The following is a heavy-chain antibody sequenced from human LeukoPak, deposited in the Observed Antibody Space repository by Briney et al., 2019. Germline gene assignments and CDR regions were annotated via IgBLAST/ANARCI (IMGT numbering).Heavy chain of an antibody. Sequence: SETLSLTCTVSGGSISSSSYYWGWIRQPPGKGLEWIGSIYYSGSTYYNPSLKSRVTISVDTSKNQFPLKLSSVTAADTAVYYCASLTIFGVVIHDYWGQGTLVTVSS. CDR2: IYYSGST. J-gene: IGHJ4*02. D-gene: IGHD3-3*01. V-gene: IGHV4-39*01. CDR3: ASLTIFGVVIHDY. CDR1: GGSISSSSYY.